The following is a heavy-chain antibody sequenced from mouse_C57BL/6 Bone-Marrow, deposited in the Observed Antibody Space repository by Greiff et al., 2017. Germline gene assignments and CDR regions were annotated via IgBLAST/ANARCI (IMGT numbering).Heavy chain of an antibody. CDR1: GYTFTSYG. CDR2: IYPRSGNT. J-gene: IGHJ2*01. Sequence: QVQLQQSGAELARPGASVKLSCKASGYTFTSYGISWVKQRTGQGLEWIGEIYPRSGNTYYNEKFKSKATLTADKSSSTAYMELRSLTSEYSAVYFCARSKMGTYYFDYWGQGTTLTVSS. D-gene: IGHD2-3*01. V-gene: IGHV1-81*01. CDR3: ARSKMGTYYFDY.